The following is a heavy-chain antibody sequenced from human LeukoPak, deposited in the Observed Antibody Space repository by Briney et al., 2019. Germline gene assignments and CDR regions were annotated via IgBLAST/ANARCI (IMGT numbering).Heavy chain of an antibody. V-gene: IGHV4-34*01. CDR1: GGSLRGYY. CDR3: ARWKWLDAYYYYYGMDV. CDR2: FNHSGST. Sequence: SETLSLTRAVYGGSLRGYYWSWIRQPPGKGLEWIGEFNHSGSTNYNPSPKSRVTISVDTSKNQFSLKLSSVTAADTAVYYCARWKWLDAYYYYYGMDVWGQGTTVTVSS. J-gene: IGHJ6*02. D-gene: IGHD6-19*01.